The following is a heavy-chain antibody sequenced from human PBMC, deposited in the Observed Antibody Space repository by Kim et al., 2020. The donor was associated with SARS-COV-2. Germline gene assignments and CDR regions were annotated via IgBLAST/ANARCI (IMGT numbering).Heavy chain of an antibody. CDR3: ASWVVVAATRWFDP. D-gene: IGHD2-15*01. CDR2: ISSSSSYI. CDR1: GFTFSSYS. J-gene: IGHJ5*02. V-gene: IGHV3-21*01. Sequence: GGSLRLSCAASGFTFSSYSMNWVRQAPGKGLEWVSSISSSSSYIYYADSVKGRFTISRDNAKNSLYLQMNSLRAEDTAVYYCASWVVVAATRWFDPWGQGTLVTVSS.